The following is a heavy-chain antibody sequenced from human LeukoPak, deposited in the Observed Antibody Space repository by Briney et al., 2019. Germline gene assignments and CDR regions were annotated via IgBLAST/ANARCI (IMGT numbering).Heavy chain of an antibody. V-gene: IGHV3-23*01. CDR1: GFTFSSYA. Sequence: GGSLRLSCAASGFTFSSYAMSWVRQAPGKGLEWVSAISGSGGSTYYADSVKGRFTISRDNAKNSLYLQMNSLRAEDTAVYYCARGSGIAARRDDYWGQGTLVTVSS. J-gene: IGHJ4*02. CDR2: ISGSGGST. CDR3: ARGSGIAARRDDY. D-gene: IGHD6-6*01.